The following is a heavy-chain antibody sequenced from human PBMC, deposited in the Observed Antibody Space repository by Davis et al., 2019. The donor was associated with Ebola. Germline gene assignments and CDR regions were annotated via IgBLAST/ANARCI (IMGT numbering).Heavy chain of an antibody. D-gene: IGHD2-15*01. CDR2: IKQDGSEK. CDR3: AIPDCSGANCYSVYIKN. CDR1: GFTFSDYY. J-gene: IGHJ4*02. V-gene: IGHV3-7*01. Sequence: GESLKISCAASGFTFSDYYMSWVRQAPGKGLEWVANIKQDGSEKYYVDSVKGRFTISRDNSNNLLYLQMNSLRAEDTAVYYCAIPDCSGANCYSVYIKNWGQGTLVTVSS.